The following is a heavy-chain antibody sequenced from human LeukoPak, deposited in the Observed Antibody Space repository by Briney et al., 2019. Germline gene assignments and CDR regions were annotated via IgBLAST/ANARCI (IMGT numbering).Heavy chain of an antibody. CDR2: ISAYNGNT. CDR1: GYTFTSYG. V-gene: IGHV1-18*01. Sequence: VASVKVSCKASGYTFTSYGISWVRQAPGQGLELMGWISAYNGNTNYAQKLQGRVTMTTDISTSTAYMELRSLRSDDTAVYYCAREWLFPTSTIDYWGQGTLVTVSS. D-gene: IGHD3-22*01. CDR3: AREWLFPTSTIDY. J-gene: IGHJ4*02.